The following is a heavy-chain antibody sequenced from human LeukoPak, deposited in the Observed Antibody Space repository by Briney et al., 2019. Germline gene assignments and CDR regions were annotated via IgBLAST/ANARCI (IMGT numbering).Heavy chain of an antibody. D-gene: IGHD6-19*01. CDR1: GYTFTGYY. CDR3: AREYSSGWSTEDWFDP. J-gene: IGHJ5*02. CDR2: INPNSGGT. V-gene: IGHV1-2*02. Sequence: ASVKVSCKASGYTFTGYYMHWVRQAPGQGLEWMGWINPNSGGTNYAQKFQGRVTMTRDTSISTAYMELSRLRSDDTAVYYCAREYSSGWSTEDWFDPWGQGTLVTVSS.